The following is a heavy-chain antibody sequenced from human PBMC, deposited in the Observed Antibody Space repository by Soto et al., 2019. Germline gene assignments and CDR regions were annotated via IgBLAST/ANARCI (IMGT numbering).Heavy chain of an antibody. V-gene: IGHV3-7*03. CDR3: ARDMGPSGAYGY. D-gene: IGHD1-26*01. Sequence: EVQLVDSGGDLVQPGGSLRLSCAASGFTFSTYWMSWVRQAPGKGLEWVANIDPDGSQKYYVDSVKGRFTLSRDNAKNSLYLQMNSLRAEDTAVYYCARDMGPSGAYGYWGQGTLVTVSS. CDR2: IDPDGSQK. J-gene: IGHJ4*02. CDR1: GFTFSTYW.